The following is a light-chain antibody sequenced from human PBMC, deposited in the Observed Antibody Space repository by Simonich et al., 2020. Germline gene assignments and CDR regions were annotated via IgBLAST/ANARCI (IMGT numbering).Light chain of an antibody. V-gene: IGKV1-5*03. Sequence: DIQMTPSPSTLSASVGDRVTITCRASQSISSWLAWYQQKPGKAPKLLIYKASSLESGVPSRFSGSGSGTEFTLTISSLQPDDFATYYCQQYNSYSPSYTFGPGTKVDIK. CDR2: KAS. J-gene: IGKJ3*01. CDR3: QQYNSYSPSYT. CDR1: QSISSW.